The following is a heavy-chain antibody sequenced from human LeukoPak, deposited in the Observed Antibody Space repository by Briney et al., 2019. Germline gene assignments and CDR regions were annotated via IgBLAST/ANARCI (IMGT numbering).Heavy chain of an antibody. CDR3: VRDGYSYGYRY. CDR1: GGSFSGYY. Sequence: PSETLSLTCAVYGGSFSGYYWSWIRQPPGKGLEWIGEINHSGSTNYNPSLKSRVTISVDTSKNQFSLKLSSVTAADTAVYYCVRDGYSYGYRYWGQGTLVTVSS. D-gene: IGHD5-18*01. CDR2: INHSGST. J-gene: IGHJ4*02. V-gene: IGHV4-34*01.